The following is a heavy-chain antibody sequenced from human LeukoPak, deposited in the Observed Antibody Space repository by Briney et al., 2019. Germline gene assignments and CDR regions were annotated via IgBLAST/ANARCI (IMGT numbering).Heavy chain of an antibody. CDR2: IYYSGST. J-gene: IGHJ4*02. D-gene: IGHD6-19*01. Sequence: SETLSLTCTDSGGSISSSSYYWGWIRQPPGKGLEWIGSIYYSGSTYYNPSLKSRVTISVDTSKNQFSLKLSSVTAADTAVYYCARAARYSYSSGWLYWGQGTLVTVSS. V-gene: IGHV4-39*01. CDR1: GGSISSSSYY. CDR3: ARAARYSYSSGWLY.